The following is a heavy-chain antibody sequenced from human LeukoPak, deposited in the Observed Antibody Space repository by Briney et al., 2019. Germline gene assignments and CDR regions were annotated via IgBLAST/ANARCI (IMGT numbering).Heavy chain of an antibody. D-gene: IGHD6-13*01. CDR2: IYYSGST. CDR1: GGSISSSSYY. Sequence: TSETLSLTCTVSGGSISSSSYYWGWIRQPPGKGLEWIGSIYYSGSTYYNPSLKSRVTISVDTSKNQFSLKLSSVTAADTAVYYCASSSWDERNFKHWGQGTLVTVSS. J-gene: IGHJ1*01. CDR3: ASSSWDERNFKH. V-gene: IGHV4-39*01.